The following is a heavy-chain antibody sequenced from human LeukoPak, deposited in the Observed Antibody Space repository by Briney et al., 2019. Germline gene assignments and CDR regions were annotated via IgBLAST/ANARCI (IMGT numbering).Heavy chain of an antibody. CDR1: GFTSISYA. CDR2: IGYDGSNK. D-gene: IGHD3-22*01. J-gene: IGHJ4*02. CDR3: ARDNYDSSVVPQPLDY. V-gene: IGHV3-33*01. Sequence: GGPLRFSFAAPGFTSISYAMPGAPQAPGKGREGGPVIGYDGSNKYYADSVKGRFTISRDNSKNTLYLQMNSLRAEDTAVYYCARDNYDSSVVPQPLDYWGQGTLVTVSS.